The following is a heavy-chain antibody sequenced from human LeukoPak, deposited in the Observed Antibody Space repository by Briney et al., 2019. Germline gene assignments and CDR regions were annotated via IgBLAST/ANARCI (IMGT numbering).Heavy chain of an antibody. V-gene: IGHV4-59*01. D-gene: IGHD2-15*01. CDR1: GGSISSYY. Sequence: SETLSLTCTVSGGSISSYYWSWIRQPPGKGLERIGYIYYSGSTNYNPSLKSRVTISVDTSKNQFSLKLSSVTAADTAVYYCARDLGYCSGGSCGWFDPWGQGTLVTVSS. J-gene: IGHJ5*02. CDR3: ARDLGYCSGGSCGWFDP. CDR2: IYYSGST.